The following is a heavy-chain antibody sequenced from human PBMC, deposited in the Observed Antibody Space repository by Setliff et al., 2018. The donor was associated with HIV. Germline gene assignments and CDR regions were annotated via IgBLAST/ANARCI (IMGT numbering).Heavy chain of an antibody. V-gene: IGHV3-74*03. J-gene: IGHJ5*02. D-gene: IGHD3-10*01. Sequence: GGSLRLSCAASGFTFSPYWMHWVRQAPGKGLVWVSRINSDGTSTTYADSVKGRFTISRDNSKNTLYLQMNTLRAEDTAVHYCARGGFLGSVSPPPGHDLWGRETLVTVSS. CDR2: INSDGTST. CDR1: GFTFSPYW. CDR3: ARGGFLGSVSPPPGHDL.